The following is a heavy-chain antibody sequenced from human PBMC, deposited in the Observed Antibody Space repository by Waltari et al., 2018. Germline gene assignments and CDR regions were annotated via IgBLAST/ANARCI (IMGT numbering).Heavy chain of an antibody. V-gene: IGHV4-38-2*02. Sequence: QVQLQESGPGLVKPSETLSLTCAVSGYSISSGYYWGWIRQPPGKGLEWIGSIYHSGSTYNNPSLKSRVTISVDTSKNQFSLKLSSVTAADTAVYYCAREYNFWSGYPDAFDIWGQGTMVTVSS. CDR3: AREYNFWSGYPDAFDI. J-gene: IGHJ3*02. CDR2: IYHSGST. D-gene: IGHD3-3*01. CDR1: GYSISSGYY.